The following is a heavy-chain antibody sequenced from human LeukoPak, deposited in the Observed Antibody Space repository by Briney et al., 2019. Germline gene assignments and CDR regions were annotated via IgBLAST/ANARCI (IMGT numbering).Heavy chain of an antibody. Sequence: GGSLRLSCAASGFTFSRYWMSWVGQAPGKGVEGVAHINQEGSEKYYVDSVKGRFTISRDNAKNSLYLQMNSLRAEDTAVYYCASYFGDYAPGEDYWGQGTLVTVSS. CDR3: ASYFGDYAPGEDY. J-gene: IGHJ4*02. CDR2: INQEGSEK. V-gene: IGHV3-7*03. CDR1: GFTFSRYW. D-gene: IGHD4-17*01.